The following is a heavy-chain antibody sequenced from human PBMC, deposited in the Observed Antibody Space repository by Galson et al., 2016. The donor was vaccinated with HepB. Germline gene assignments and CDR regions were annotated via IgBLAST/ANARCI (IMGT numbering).Heavy chain of an antibody. Sequence: QSGAEVKKPGESLKISCKASGYSFNTYWIAWVRQMPGKGLDYMGIVYPGDSDTRNSPSFQGHVTISADRSINTAYLQWNSLKSSDTAMYYCARLSGLWGLDSWGQGTLVTVSS. CDR1: GYSFNTYW. CDR2: VYPGDSDT. CDR3: ARLSGLWGLDS. D-gene: IGHD3-16*01. J-gene: IGHJ4*02. V-gene: IGHV5-51*01.